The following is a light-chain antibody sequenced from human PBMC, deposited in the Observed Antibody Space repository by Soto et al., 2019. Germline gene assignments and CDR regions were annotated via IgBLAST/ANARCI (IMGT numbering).Light chain of an antibody. CDR3: QQYGSSPPYA. Sequence: EIVLTQSPGTPSLSPGERATLSCRASQSISSSYLAWYLHKPGQAPRLLIYGASNRATGIPDRFSGSGSGTDFTLTISRLEPEDFAVYYCQQYGSSPPYAFGQGTKLEIK. J-gene: IGKJ2*01. CDR2: GAS. CDR1: QSISSSY. V-gene: IGKV3-20*01.